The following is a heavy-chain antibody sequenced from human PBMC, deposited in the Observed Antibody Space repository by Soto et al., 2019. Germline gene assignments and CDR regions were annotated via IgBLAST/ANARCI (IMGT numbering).Heavy chain of an antibody. CDR2: ILDDGNNK. V-gene: IGHV3-30*18. CDR3: AKESDAFDI. CDR1: GFTFSSYG. Sequence: QVQLVESGGGVVQPGRSLSLSCAASGFTFSSYGMHWVRQAPGKGLEWVAVILDDGNNKEYADSVKGRFTISRDNSKNTLYLQMNSLRAEDTAVYYCAKESDAFDIWGQGTMVTVSS. J-gene: IGHJ3*02.